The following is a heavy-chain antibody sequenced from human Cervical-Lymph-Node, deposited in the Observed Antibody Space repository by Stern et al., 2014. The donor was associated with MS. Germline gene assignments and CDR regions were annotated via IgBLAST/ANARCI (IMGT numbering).Heavy chain of an antibody. CDR1: GGSITSINW. CDR2: IYHSGST. D-gene: IGHD2/OR15-2a*01. J-gene: IGHJ4*02. CDR3: ARAKYETLTTYYDPLYYLDY. Sequence: QLQLQESGPGLVKPSGTLSLTCAVSGGSITSINWWSWVRQTPGKGLEWIGEIYHSGSTNYNPSLKSRVIISVDKFKNQFSLKLNSVTAADTAVYYCARAKYETLTTYYDPLYYLDYWGQGARVTVSS. V-gene: IGHV4-4*02.